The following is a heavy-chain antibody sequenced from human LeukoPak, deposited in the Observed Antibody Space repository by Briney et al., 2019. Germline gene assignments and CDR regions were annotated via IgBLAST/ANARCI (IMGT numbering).Heavy chain of an antibody. CDR1: GFTFSSYA. V-gene: IGHV4-34*01. Sequence: PGGSLRLSCAASGFTFSSYAMSWIRQPPGKGLEWIGEINHSGSTNYNPSLKSRVTISVDTSKNQFSLKLSSVTAADTAVYYCARGNSSIAAAGYYFDYWGQGTLVTVSS. J-gene: IGHJ4*02. CDR3: ARGNSSIAAAGYYFDY. D-gene: IGHD6-13*01. CDR2: INHSGST.